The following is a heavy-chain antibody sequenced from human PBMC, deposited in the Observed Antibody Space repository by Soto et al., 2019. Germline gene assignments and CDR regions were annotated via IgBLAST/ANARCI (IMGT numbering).Heavy chain of an antibody. Sequence: ASVKVSCKASGYTFTSYAMHWVRQAPGQRLEWMGWINAGNGNTKYSQKLQGRVTITRDTSVSTAYMELSSLRSEDTAVYYCARGVAGPLHWFDPLGQGTLVTVSS. CDR3: ARGVAGPLHWFDP. V-gene: IGHV1-3*01. D-gene: IGHD6-19*01. CDR2: INAGNGNT. J-gene: IGHJ5*02. CDR1: GYTFTSYA.